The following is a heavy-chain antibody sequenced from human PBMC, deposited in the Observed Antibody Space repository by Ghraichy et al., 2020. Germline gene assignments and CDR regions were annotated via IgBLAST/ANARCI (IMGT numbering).Heavy chain of an antibody. Sequence: GGSLRLSCAASGFTFSSFWLHWVRLVPGKGLVWVSGINSDGSSTNYADSVKGRFTISRDNAENTVYLQMNTPRAEDTAVYYCARAGGPYCTGSTCYNYFDFCGQGTLVTVSS. D-gene: IGHD2-15*01. CDR3: ARAGGPYCTGSTCYNYFDF. CDR1: GFTFSSFW. J-gene: IGHJ4*02. CDR2: INSDGSST. V-gene: IGHV3-74*01.